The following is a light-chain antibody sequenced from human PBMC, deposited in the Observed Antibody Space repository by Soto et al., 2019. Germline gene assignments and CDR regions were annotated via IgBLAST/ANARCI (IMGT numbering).Light chain of an antibody. Sequence: QSVLTQPASVSGSPGQSITISCTGTLNYVSWYQKHPGRAPNILIYEVRNRPSGVSNRFSGSKTGNTASLTISGLQAEDEADYYCCSYTSSNTLVFGGGTKLTVL. CDR3: CSYTSSNTLV. CDR2: EVR. V-gene: IGLV2-14*01. J-gene: IGLJ3*02. CDR1: LNY.